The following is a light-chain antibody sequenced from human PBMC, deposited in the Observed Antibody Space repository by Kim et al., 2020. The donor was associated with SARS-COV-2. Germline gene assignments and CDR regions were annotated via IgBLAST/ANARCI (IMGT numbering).Light chain of an antibody. V-gene: IGKV1-27*01. CDR3: QKYNSAPWT. CDR1: QGINNY. J-gene: IGKJ1*01. Sequence: ASVGDRVTITCRSSQGINNYLAWYQQRPGKVPKLLIYAASTLQSGVPSRFSGSGFGTDFTLTISSLQPEDGATYYCQKYNSAPWTFGRGTKVDIK. CDR2: AAS.